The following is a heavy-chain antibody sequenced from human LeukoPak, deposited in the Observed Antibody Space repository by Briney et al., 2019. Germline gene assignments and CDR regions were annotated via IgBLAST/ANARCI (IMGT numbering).Heavy chain of an antibody. J-gene: IGHJ5*02. V-gene: IGHV4-38-2*02. CDR1: GYSISGGYY. D-gene: IGHD4-11*01. Sequence: SETLSLTCTVSGYSISGGYYWGWIRQPPGKGLEWIGYIYHSGSTYYNPSLKCRVTISVDRSKNQFSLKLSSVTAADTAVYYCARDTSKADYNHWFDPWGQGTLVTVSS. CDR2: IYHSGST. CDR3: ARDTSKADYNHWFDP.